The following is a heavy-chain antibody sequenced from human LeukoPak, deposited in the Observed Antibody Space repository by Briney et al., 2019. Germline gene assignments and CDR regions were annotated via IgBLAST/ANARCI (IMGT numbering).Heavy chain of an antibody. V-gene: IGHV3-11*06. CDR1: GFTFSDYY. CDR2: ISSSGGYR. J-gene: IGHJ4*02. Sequence: GGSLRLSCAASGFTFSDYYMSWIRQAPGKGLEWVSYISSSGGYRNYADSVKGRFTISRDDAKNSLYLQMNSLRAEDTAVYYCAREFEGVVVPAALDYWGQGTLVTVSS. CDR3: AREFEGVVVPAALDY. D-gene: IGHD2-2*01.